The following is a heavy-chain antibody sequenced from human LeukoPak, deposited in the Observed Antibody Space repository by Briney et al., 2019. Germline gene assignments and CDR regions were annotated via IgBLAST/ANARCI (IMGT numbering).Heavy chain of an antibody. CDR2: IIPIFGTA. D-gene: IGHD4-17*01. J-gene: IGHJ4*02. Sequence: ASVKVSCKASGGTFSSYAISWVRQAPGQGLEWMGGIIPIFGTANYAQKFQGRVTITADESTSTAYMELSSLRSEDTAVYYCARKKGSPNDYGDYSQGWDYWGQGTLVTVSS. CDR1: GGTFSSYA. CDR3: ARKKGSPNDYGDYSQGWDY. V-gene: IGHV1-69*13.